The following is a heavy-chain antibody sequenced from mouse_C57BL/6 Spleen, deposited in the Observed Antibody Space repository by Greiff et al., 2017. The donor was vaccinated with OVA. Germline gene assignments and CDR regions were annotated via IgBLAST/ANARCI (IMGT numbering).Heavy chain of an antibody. CDR1: GYTFTSYW. CDR2: IHPSDSDT. Sequence: QVQLKQPGAELVKPGASVKVSCKASGYTFTSYWMHWVKQRPGQGLEWIGRIHPSDSDTNYNQKFKGKATLTVDKSSSTAYMQLSSLTSEDSAVYYCAIPTYGYDEAWFAYWGQGTLVTVSA. D-gene: IGHD2-2*01. V-gene: IGHV1-74*01. CDR3: AIPTYGYDEAWFAY. J-gene: IGHJ3*01.